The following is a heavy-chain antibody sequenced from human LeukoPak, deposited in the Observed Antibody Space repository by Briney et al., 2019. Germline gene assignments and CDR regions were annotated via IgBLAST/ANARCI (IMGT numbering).Heavy chain of an antibody. CDR2: IYYSGST. CDR3: ARSYMASRGSFDY. V-gene: IGHV4-59*01. CDR1: GFTFDDYA. Sequence: LRLSCAASGFTFDDYAMHWIRQPPGKGLEWIGYIYYSGSTNYNPSLKSRVTISVDTSKNQFSLKLSSVTAADTAVYYCARSYMASRGSFDYWGQGTLVTVSS. J-gene: IGHJ4*02. D-gene: IGHD3-16*01.